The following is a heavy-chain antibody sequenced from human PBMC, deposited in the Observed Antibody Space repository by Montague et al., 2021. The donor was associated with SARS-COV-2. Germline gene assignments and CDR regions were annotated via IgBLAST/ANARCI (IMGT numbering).Heavy chain of an antibody. CDR1: GGSISTGSYY. J-gene: IGHJ6*02. CDR2: IYTSGST. D-gene: IGHD3-9*01. V-gene: IGHV4-61*02. CDR3: ARGPHYDILTSYYKDGMDV. Sequence: TLSLTCTVSGGSISTGSYYWSWIRQPAGKGLEWIGRIYTSGSTNYNPSLKSRVTISVDTSKNQFSLKLSSVTAADTAVYYCARGPHYDILTSYYKDGMDVGGQGTTVIVSS.